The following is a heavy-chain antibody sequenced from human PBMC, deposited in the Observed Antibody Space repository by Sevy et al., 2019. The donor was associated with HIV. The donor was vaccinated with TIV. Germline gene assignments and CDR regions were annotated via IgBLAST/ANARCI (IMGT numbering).Heavy chain of an antibody. V-gene: IGHV3-9*01. D-gene: IGHD2-15*01. J-gene: IGHJ4*02. CDR3: ATGGGWSTFDY. CDR2: ISWNSGSI. Sequence: GGSLRLSCAASGFAFSNYYAMHWVRQAPGKGLEWVSGISWNSGSIGYADSVKGRFTISRDNAKNSLYLQMNSLRAEDTALYYCATGGGWSTFDYWGQGTLVTVSS. CDR1: GFAFSNYYA.